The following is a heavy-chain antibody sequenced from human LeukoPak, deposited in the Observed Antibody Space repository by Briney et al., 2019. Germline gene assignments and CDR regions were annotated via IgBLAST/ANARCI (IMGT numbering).Heavy chain of an antibody. D-gene: IGHD3-3*01. CDR1: GASVSGSPYY. Sequence: SETLSLTCTVSGASVSGSPYYWGWIRQPPGKGLEWIGSIYYSGSIYYNPSLKSRVTISVDTSKNQFSLKLSSVTAANTAVYYCASLRERSYYARGFDYWGQGTLVTVSS. CDR2: IYYSGSI. CDR3: ASLRERSYYARGFDY. V-gene: IGHV4-39*01. J-gene: IGHJ4*02.